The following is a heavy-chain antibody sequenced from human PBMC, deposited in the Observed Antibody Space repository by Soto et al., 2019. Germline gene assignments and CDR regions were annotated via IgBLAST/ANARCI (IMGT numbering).Heavy chain of an antibody. CDR3: AREGDSSGYYGY. CDR1: GYTFTGYY. CDR2: INPNSGGT. V-gene: IGHV1-2*02. Sequence: QVQLVQSGAEVQKPGASVKVSCQASGYTFTGYYMHWVRQAPGQGLEWMGWINPNSGGTNYAQKFQGRVTVTRDTSISTAYMDLSTLRSDDTAVYYCAREGDSSGYYGYWGQGTLVTVSS. J-gene: IGHJ4*02. D-gene: IGHD3-22*01.